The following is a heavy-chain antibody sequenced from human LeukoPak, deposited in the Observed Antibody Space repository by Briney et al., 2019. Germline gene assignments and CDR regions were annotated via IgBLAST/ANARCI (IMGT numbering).Heavy chain of an antibody. CDR3: AKDRARTSITMIVSAFDI. V-gene: IGHV3-23*01. CDR1: GFTFSSYA. J-gene: IGHJ3*02. Sequence: PGGSLRLSCAASGFTFSSYAMSWVRQAPGKGLEWVSAISGSGGSTYYADSVKGRFTISRDNSKNTLYLQMNSLRAEDTAVYYCAKDRARTSITMIVSAFDIWGQGTMVTVSS. D-gene: IGHD3-22*01. CDR2: ISGSGGST.